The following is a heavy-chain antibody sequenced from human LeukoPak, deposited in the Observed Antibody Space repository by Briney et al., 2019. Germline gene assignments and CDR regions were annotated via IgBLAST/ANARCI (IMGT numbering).Heavy chain of an antibody. CDR1: GGSFSGYY. D-gene: IGHD2-2*01. V-gene: IGHV4-34*01. Sequence: SETLSLTCAVYGGSFSGYYWSWIRQPPGKGLEWIGEINHSGSTNYNPSLKSRVTISVDTSKNQFSLKLSSVTAADTAVYYCATRYCSSTSCKPYYYYMDVWGKGTTVTVSS. CDR2: INHSGST. J-gene: IGHJ6*03. CDR3: ATRYCSSTSCKPYYYYMDV.